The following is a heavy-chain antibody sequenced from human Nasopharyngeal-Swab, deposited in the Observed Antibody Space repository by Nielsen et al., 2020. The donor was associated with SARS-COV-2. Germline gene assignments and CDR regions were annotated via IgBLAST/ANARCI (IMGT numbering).Heavy chain of an antibody. J-gene: IGHJ5*02. CDR2: ISASNGKT. CDR1: GYTFTSYG. D-gene: IGHD3-10*01. CDR3: AKVAADRSSGGWFDP. Sequence: ASVKVSCKASGYTFTSYGISWVRQAPGQGLEWMGWISASNGKTNYAQEFQDRVTMTTDISTSTAYMELRSLRSDDTAVYYCAKVAADRSSGGWFDPWGQGTLVTVSS. V-gene: IGHV1-18*01.